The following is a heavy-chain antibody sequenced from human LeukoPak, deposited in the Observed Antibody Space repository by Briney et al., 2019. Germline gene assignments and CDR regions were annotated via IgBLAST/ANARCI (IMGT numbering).Heavy chain of an antibody. CDR1: GGSISSYY. CDR3: ARGPQYDSGSYFGWFDP. J-gene: IGHJ5*02. V-gene: IGHV4-59*01. Sequence: SETLSLTCTVSGGSISSYYWSWIRQPPGKGLEWIGYIYYSGSTYYNPSLKSRVTISVDTSKNQFSLKLSSVTAADTAVYYCARGPQYDSGSYFGWFDPWGQGTLVTVSS. CDR2: IYYSGST. D-gene: IGHD1-26*01.